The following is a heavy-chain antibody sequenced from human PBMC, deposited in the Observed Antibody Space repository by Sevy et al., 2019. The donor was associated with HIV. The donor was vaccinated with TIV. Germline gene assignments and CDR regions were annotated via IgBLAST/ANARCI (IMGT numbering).Heavy chain of an antibody. CDR3: VKPLIVVVVAASFDY. CDR1: GFTFSSYA. V-gene: IGHV3-64D*06. Sequence: GGSLRLSCSASGFTFSSYAMHWVHQAPGKGLEYVSAISSNGGSTYYADSVKGRFTISRDNSKNTLYLQMSSLRAEDTAVYYCVKPLIVVVVAASFDYWGQGTLVTVSS. J-gene: IGHJ4*02. CDR2: ISSNGGST. D-gene: IGHD2-15*01.